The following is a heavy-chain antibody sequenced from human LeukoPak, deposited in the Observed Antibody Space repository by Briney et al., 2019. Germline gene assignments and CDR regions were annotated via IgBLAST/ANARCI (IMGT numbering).Heavy chain of an antibody. CDR3: ARSPLTQLEPDFFDS. Sequence: GSLRLSFSASWFPFSNHWLTWGRPAPDKGLGWVANIKPDGSDKNYVDSVKGRFTISRDNAKDSLYLQLSSLTADDTAVYYCARSPLTQLEPDFFDSWGQGTLVIVSS. CDR2: IKPDGSDK. J-gene: IGHJ4*02. CDR1: WFPFSNHW. D-gene: IGHD1-1*01. V-gene: IGHV3-7*01.